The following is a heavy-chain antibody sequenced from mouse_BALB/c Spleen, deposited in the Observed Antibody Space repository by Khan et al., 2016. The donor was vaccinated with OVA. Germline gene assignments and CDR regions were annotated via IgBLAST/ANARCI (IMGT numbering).Heavy chain of an antibody. D-gene: IGHD2-3*01. CDR3: ARDGSRYNYAIDY. J-gene: IGHJ4*01. Sequence: VQLKESGPGLVKPSQSLSLTCTVTGYSITSDYAWNWLRQFPGNKLEWMGYISYSGSTNYNPALKSRISITRDTSKKQFFLQLNSVTTEDTATYYCARDGSRYNYAIDYWGQGTSVTVSS. CDR2: ISYSGST. V-gene: IGHV3-2*02. CDR1: GYSITSDYA.